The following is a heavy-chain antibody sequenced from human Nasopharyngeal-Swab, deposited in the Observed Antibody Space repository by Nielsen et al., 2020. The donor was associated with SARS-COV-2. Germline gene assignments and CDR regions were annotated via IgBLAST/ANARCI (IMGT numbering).Heavy chain of an antibody. J-gene: IGHJ5*02. V-gene: IGHV3-48*02. D-gene: IGHD5-18*01. CDR2: INTGSSSI. Sequence: GESLKISCAASGFTFSSYNMNWVRQAPGKGLEWVSYINTGSSSIYYADSVKGRFTISRDNAKNSLYLQMNSLRDEDTAVYYCAGEIAYTAVAYGWFDPWGQGTLVTVSS. CDR3: AGEIAYTAVAYGWFDP. CDR1: GFTFSSYN.